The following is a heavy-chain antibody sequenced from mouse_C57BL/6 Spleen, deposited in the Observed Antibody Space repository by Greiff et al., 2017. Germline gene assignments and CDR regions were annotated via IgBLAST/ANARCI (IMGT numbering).Heavy chain of an antibody. V-gene: IGHV1-85*01. CDR3: ARWFITTASSRDYFDY. CDR1: GYTFTSYD. CDR2: IYPRDGST. D-gene: IGHD1-2*01. J-gene: IGHJ2*01. Sequence: VKLVESGPELVKPGASVKLSCKASGYTFTSYDINWVKQRPGQGLEWIGWIYPRDGSTKYNEKFKGKATLTVDTSSSTAYMELHSLTSEDSAVYFCARWFITTASSRDYFDYWGQGTTLTVSS.